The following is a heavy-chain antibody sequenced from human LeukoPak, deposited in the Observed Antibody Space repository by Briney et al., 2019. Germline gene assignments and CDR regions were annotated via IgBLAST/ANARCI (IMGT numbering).Heavy chain of an antibody. J-gene: IGHJ4*02. CDR2: INHSGST. V-gene: IGHV4-34*01. CDR3: APLKYSSSSSFDY. D-gene: IGHD6-13*01. Sequence: SETLSLTCAVYGESFSGYYWSWIRQPPGKGLEWIGEINHSGSTNYNPSLKSRVTISVDTSKNQFSLKLSSVTAADTAVYYCAPLKYSSSSSFDYWGQGTLVTVSS. CDR1: GESFSGYY.